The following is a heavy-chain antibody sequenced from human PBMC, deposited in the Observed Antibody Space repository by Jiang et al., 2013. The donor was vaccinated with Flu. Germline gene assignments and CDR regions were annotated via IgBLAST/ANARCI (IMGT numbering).Heavy chain of an antibody. CDR3: ARIRRGSYYEKWFDS. J-gene: IGHJ5*01. Sequence: KPTQTLTLTCTFSGFSLSTSGMCVSWIRQPPGKALEWLARIDWDDDKYYSTSLKTRLTISKDTSKNQVVLRMTNVDPVDTATYYCARIRRGSYYEKWFDSWGQGTLVTVSS. CDR2: IDWDDDK. CDR1: GFSLSTSGMC. V-gene: IGHV2-70*11. D-gene: IGHD1-26*01.